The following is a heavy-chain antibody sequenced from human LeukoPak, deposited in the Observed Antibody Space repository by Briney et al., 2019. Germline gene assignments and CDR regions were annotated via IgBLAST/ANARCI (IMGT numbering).Heavy chain of an antibody. D-gene: IGHD3-22*01. V-gene: IGHV3-21*04. CDR1: GFTFSSYS. CDR3: ARDRGRYYDSRGFYWGYYFDS. Sequence: PGGSLRLSCAASGFTFSSYSLNWVRQAPGKGLEWVSYISSNSAYIYYADSVKGRFTISRDNSKDTLYLQMSSVRVDDTAVYYCARDRGRYYDSRGFYWGYYFDSWGQGILVTVST. CDR2: ISSNSAYI. J-gene: IGHJ4*02.